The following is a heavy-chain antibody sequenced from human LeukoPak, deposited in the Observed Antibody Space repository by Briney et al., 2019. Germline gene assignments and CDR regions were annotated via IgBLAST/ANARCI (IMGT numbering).Heavy chain of an antibody. J-gene: IGHJ5*02. V-gene: IGHV3-33*01. CDR2: IWYDGSNK. Sequence: GRSLRFSCAASGFTFSSYGMHWVRQAPGKGLEWVAVIWYDGSNKYYADSVKGRFTISRDNSKNTLYLQMNSLRAEDTAVYYCAREGGWYSNWFDPWGQGTLVTVSS. CDR1: GFTFSSYG. CDR3: AREGGWYSNWFDP. D-gene: IGHD6-19*01.